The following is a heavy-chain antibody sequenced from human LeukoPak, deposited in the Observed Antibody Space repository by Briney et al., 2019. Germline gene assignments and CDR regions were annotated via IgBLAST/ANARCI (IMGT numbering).Heavy chain of an antibody. D-gene: IGHD2-2*02. J-gene: IGHJ4*02. CDR1: GGSLSSTTYY. CDR2: IYYGAST. CDR3: ARHSSSSCYTFFAS. V-gene: IGHV4-39*01. Sequence: SETLSLTCTVSGGSLSSTTYYWGWIRQPPGKGLEWIGSIYYGASTYYNPSLKSRVSISVDTSENQFSLKLTSVTAADTAVYYCARHSSSSCYTFFASWGQGTLVSVSS.